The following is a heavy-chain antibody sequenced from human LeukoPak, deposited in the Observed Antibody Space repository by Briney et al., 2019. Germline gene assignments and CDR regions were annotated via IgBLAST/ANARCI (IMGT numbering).Heavy chain of an antibody. V-gene: IGHV3-21*01. CDR1: GFTFSSYS. Sequence: GGSLRLSCAASGFTFSSYSMNWVRQAPGKGLEWVSSISSSSSYIYYADSVKGRFTISRDNAKNSLYLQMNSLRAEDTAVYYCARGAGATRKIDYWGQGTLVTVSP. D-gene: IGHD1-26*01. CDR3: ARGAGATRKIDY. CDR2: ISSSSSYI. J-gene: IGHJ4*02.